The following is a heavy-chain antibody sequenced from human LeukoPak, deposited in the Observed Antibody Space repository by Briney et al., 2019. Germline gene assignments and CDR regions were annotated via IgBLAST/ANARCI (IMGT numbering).Heavy chain of an antibody. J-gene: IGHJ4*02. CDR2: INPNSGGT. CDR3: ARSARGGYEIDVY. Sequence: ASVKVSCKASGYTFTGYYMHWVRQAPGQGLEWMGWINPNSGGTNYAQKFQGRVTMTRDTSISTAYMKLSRLRSDDTAVYYCARSARGGYEIDVYWGQGTLVTVSS. V-gene: IGHV1-2*02. CDR1: GYTFTGYY. D-gene: IGHD5-12*01.